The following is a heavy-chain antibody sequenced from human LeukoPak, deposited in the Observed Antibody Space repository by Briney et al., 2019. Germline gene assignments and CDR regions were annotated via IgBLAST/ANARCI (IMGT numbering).Heavy chain of an antibody. CDR2: INHSGST. CDR1: GGSFSGYY. CDR3: ARLPRGYSGFLDY. Sequence: SETLSLTWAVYGGSFSGYYWSWIRQPPGKGLEWIGEINHSGSTNYNPSLKSRVTISVDTSKNQFSLKLSSVTAADTAVYYCARLPRGYSGFLDYWGQGTLVTVSS. D-gene: IGHD5-12*01. J-gene: IGHJ4*02. V-gene: IGHV4-34*01.